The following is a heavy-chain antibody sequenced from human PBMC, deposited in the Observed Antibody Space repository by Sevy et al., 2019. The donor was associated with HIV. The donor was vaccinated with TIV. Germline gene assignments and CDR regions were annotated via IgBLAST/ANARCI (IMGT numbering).Heavy chain of an antibody. D-gene: IGHD2-21*02. J-gene: IGHJ5*02. V-gene: IGHV4-59*12. CDR2: IHYTGST. CDR1: YGPISAYY. CDR3: ARAPPVRSGDDSLNWFDP. Sequence: SETLSLTCSVSYGPISAYYWNWIRQSPGKGLEWIGSIHYTGSTDYNPSLKCRVTMSLDTSKNQFSLQLKSVTAADTALYYCARAPPVRSGDDSLNWFDPWGQGTLVTVSS.